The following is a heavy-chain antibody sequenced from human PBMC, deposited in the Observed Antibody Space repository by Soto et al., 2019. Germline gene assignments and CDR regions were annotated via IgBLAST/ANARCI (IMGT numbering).Heavy chain of an antibody. CDR3: ARDRIISRQQLASYYYYGMDV. V-gene: IGHV1-69*12. CDR2: IIPIFGTA. CDR1: GGTFSSYA. D-gene: IGHD6-13*01. J-gene: IGHJ6*02. Sequence: QVQLVQSGAEVKKPGSSVKVSCKASGGTFSSYAISWVRQAPGQGLEWMGGIIPIFGTANYAQKFQGRVTITADESTSTAYMELSSLRSEDTAVYYCARDRIISRQQLASYYYYGMDVWGQGTTVTVSS.